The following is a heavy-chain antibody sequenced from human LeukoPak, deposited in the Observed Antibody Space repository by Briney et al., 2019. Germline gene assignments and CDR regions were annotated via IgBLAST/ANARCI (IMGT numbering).Heavy chain of an antibody. J-gene: IGHJ3*02. CDR2: INHSGST. CDR3: ARSMYDSSGYPDAFDI. V-gene: IGHV4-34*01. CDR1: GGSFSGYY. Sequence: PSETLSLTCAVYGGSFSGYYWSWIRQPPGKGLEWIGEINHSGSTNYNPSLKSRVTISVDTSKNQFSLKLSSVTAADTAVYYCARSMYDSSGYPDAFDIWGQGTMVTVSS. D-gene: IGHD3-22*01.